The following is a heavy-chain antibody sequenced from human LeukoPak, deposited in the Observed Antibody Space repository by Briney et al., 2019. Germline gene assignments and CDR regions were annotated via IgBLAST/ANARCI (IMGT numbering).Heavy chain of an antibody. CDR1: GDSISSGDYF. J-gene: IGHJ4*02. CDR2: IFHSGST. Sequence: PSQTLSLTCTVSGDSISSGDYFWSWIRQPPGKGPEWIAYIFHSGSTCRNPSLQSRVTISLDTSENQFSLQMTSVTAADTAVYFCARETRWEPNYFDSWGQGTLVTVSS. V-gene: IGHV4-30-4*01. D-gene: IGHD1-26*01. CDR3: ARETRWEPNYFDS.